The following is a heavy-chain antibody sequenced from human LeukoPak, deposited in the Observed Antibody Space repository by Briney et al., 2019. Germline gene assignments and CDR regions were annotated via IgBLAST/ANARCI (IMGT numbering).Heavy chain of an antibody. CDR3: ARQDILTAYYGVDS. V-gene: IGHV3-74*01. CDR2: INGDGTVA. J-gene: IGHJ4*02. CDR1: GFTFTSYW. Sequence: PGGSLRLSCAASGFTFTSYWMHWVRHAPGEGLVWVSRINGDGTVAQYADSVKGRFTISRDNAKSTLHLQMNGLRGEDTAIYHCARQDILTAYYGVDSWGQGTLVTVSS. D-gene: IGHD3-9*01.